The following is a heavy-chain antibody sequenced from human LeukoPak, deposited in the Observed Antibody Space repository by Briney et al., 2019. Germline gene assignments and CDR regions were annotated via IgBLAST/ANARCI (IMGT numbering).Heavy chain of an antibody. CDR1: GFTVSNSW. J-gene: IGHJ4*02. CDR2: INNDGNRI. V-gene: IGHV3-74*01. Sequence: TGGSLRLSCAASGFTVSNSWMFWVRQAPGKGLMYVSEINNDGNRIRYVDSVKGRFTISRDGANNTLFLQMNSLRDDDTAMYYCARGGLPGGFDYWGQGILVTVSS. D-gene: IGHD7-27*01. CDR3: ARGGLPGGFDY.